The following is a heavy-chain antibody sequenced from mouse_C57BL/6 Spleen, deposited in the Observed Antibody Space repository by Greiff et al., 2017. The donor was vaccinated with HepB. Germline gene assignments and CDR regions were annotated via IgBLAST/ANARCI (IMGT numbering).Heavy chain of an antibody. V-gene: IGHV10-1*01. CDR1: GFSFNTYA. D-gene: IGHD1-1*01. CDR3: VRDYYGSSWDY. CDR2: IRSKSNNYAT. Sequence: EVNVVESGGGLVQPKGSLKLSCAASGFSFNTYAMNWVRQAPGKGLEWVARIRSKSNNYATYYADSVKDRFTISRDDSESMLYLQMNNLKTEDTAMYYCVRDYYGSSWDYWGQGTTLTVSS. J-gene: IGHJ2*01.